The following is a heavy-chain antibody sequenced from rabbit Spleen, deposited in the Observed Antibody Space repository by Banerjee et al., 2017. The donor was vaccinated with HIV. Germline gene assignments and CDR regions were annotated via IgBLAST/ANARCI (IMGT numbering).Heavy chain of an antibody. Sequence: QEQLVESGGGLVKPEGSLTLTCKGSGLSLSDKDVMCWVRQAPGKGLEWISCIAGSSSGFTYSATWAKGRFTISKTSSTTVTLQVTSLTAADTATYFCARDTGSSFSSYGMDLWGPGTLVTVS. CDR3: ARDTGSSFSSYGMDL. CDR1: GLSLSDKDV. V-gene: IGHV1S45*01. CDR2: IAGSSSGFT. D-gene: IGHD8-1*01. J-gene: IGHJ6*01.